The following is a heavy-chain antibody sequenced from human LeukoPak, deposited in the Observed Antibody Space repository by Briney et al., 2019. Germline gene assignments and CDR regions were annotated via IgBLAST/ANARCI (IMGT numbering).Heavy chain of an antibody. CDR2: INPDGGNT. Sequence: GASVKVSCKASGYTFTNSYIHWVRQAPGQVLEWMGLINPDGGNTNYAQNFQGRVTLTRDTSTSTAYMELSRLRSDDTAVYYCARDYTPTVVYLRDWFDPWGQGTLVTVSS. CDR1: GYTFTNSY. V-gene: IGHV1-46*01. J-gene: IGHJ5*02. CDR3: ARDYTPTVVYLRDWFDP. D-gene: IGHD3-16*01.